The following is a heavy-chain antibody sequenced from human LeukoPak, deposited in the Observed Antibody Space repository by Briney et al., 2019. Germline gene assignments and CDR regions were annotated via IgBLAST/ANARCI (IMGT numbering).Heavy chain of an antibody. D-gene: IGHD1-26*01. J-gene: IGHJ4*02. CDR3: ARAVGTTTGLFDY. CDR1: GGSISTYY. V-gene: IGHV4-59*01. CDR2: IFYSGSS. Sequence: SETLSLTCTVSGGSISTYYWSWIRQPPGKGLEWIGYIFYSGSSNYNPSLKSRVTISVDTSKNQFSLKLSSVTAADTAVYYCARAVGTTTGLFDYWGQGALVTVSS.